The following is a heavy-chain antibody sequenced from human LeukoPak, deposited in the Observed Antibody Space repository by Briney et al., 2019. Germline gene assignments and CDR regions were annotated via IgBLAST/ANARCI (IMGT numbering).Heavy chain of an antibody. V-gene: IGHV4-59*08. J-gene: IGHJ4*02. CDR3: ARHGSSYSFDC. CDR2: ISYSGST. CDR1: GGSINGYY. D-gene: IGHD6-13*01. Sequence: SETLSLTCTLSGGSINGYYWSWIRQPPGKGLEWIDYISYSGSTNYNPSLKSRVTMSVDTSKNQFSLRLSSVTAADTAVYYCARHGSSYSFDCWGQGTLVTVSS.